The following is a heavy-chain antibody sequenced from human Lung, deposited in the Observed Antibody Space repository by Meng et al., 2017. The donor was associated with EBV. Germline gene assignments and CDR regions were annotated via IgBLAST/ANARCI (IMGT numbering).Heavy chain of an antibody. J-gene: IGHJ4*02. CDR1: GGSFSGYY. CDR2: IYSSGST. V-gene: IGHV4-34*01. Sequence: VPRPQWGAGLLNPSEPLSLSCAVYGGSFSGYYWSWIRQPPGKGLEWIGYIYSSGSTYYNPSLKSRASISIDTSKNQFSLKVTSPTAADTAVYYCGVGLGSYNSHWGQGTLVTVSS. D-gene: IGHD1-26*01. CDR3: GVGLGSYNSH.